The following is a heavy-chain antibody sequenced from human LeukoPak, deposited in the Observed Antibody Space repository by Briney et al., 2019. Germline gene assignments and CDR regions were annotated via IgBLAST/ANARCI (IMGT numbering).Heavy chain of an antibody. Sequence: SETLSLTCTVSGVTVSSVAHYWSWIPQPPGKGLESIVYMHNSGTPNYSPSLKSRVTMSADTSKNQFSLNLSSVTAADTAVYYCVRVPAAGTGPDSWGQGTLVSVSS. CDR2: MHNSGTP. D-gene: IGHD6-13*01. CDR3: VRVPAAGTGPDS. V-gene: IGHV4-61*08. J-gene: IGHJ4*02. CDR1: GVTVSSVAHY.